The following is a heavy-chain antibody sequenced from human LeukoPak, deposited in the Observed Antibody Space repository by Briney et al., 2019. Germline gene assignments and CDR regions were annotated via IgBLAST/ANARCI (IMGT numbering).Heavy chain of an antibody. D-gene: IGHD2-2*01. V-gene: IGHV5-51*01. J-gene: IGHJ3*01. Sequence: GESLKIFLKGSGYSFTTYWIGWVRQMPGKGLELMGIIYPSDSDTRYSPSFQGQVTISADKSISTAYLQWSSLKASDTAMYYCARHGSRYNRYDAFDLWGRGTMVTVSS. CDR3: ARHGSRYNRYDAFDL. CDR2: IYPSDSDT. CDR1: GYSFTTYW.